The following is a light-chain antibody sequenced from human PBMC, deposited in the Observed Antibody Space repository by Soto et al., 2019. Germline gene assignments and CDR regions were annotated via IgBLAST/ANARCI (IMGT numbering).Light chain of an antibody. V-gene: IGKV1-39*01. Sequence: IQMTQSPPSLSASVGDRVILTCRSVLNISTYLNWYHQRPGKVSNLPIYGASNLQGGVSSRFSGSGYGTEFTLTITDLHPEDFATYYCQQGYSTPWTFGPGTTVDIK. J-gene: IGKJ3*01. CDR1: LNISTY. CDR3: QQGYSTPWT. CDR2: GAS.